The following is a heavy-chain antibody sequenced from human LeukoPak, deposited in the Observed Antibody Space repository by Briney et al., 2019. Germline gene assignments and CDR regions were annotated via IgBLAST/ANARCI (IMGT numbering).Heavy chain of an antibody. J-gene: IGHJ4*02. CDR2: IYSGGST. V-gene: IGHV3-53*01. CDR1: GFTVSSNY. Sequence: GGSLRLSCAASGFTVSSNYMSWVRQAPGKGLEWVPVIYSGGSTYYADSVKGRFTISRDNSKNTLYLQMNSLRAEDTAVYYCARGYCSGGSCYSEGVYFDYWGQGTLVTVSS. CDR3: ARGYCSGGSCYSEGVYFDY. D-gene: IGHD2-15*01.